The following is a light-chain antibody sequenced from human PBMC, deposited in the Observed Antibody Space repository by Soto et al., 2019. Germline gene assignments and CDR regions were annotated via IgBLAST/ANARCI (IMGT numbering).Light chain of an antibody. Sequence: DIVMTQSPDSLAVSLGERATINCKSSQSVLYSANNKNYLAWYQQKPGQSPKLLIYWASTRESGVPDRFSGSGSGTDFTLTISSLQAEDVAVYYCQQYHRNPLTFGGGTKVEIK. CDR3: QQYHRNPLT. V-gene: IGKV4-1*01. CDR1: QSVLYSANNKNY. CDR2: WAS. J-gene: IGKJ4*01.